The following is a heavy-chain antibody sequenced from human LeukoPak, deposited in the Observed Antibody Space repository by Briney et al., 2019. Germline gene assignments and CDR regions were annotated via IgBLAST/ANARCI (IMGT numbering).Heavy chain of an antibody. D-gene: IGHD7-27*01. CDR1: GYSFATYW. V-gene: IGHV5-51*01. Sequence: GESLKISCTGSGYSFATYWIGWVRQMPGKGLEWMGTISPGDSDTRYSPSFQGQVTISADKSISTAYLQWSSLKASDTAMYYCATTEDQDYFHFWGQGTLVTVSS. CDR3: ATTEDQDYFHF. J-gene: IGHJ4*02. CDR2: ISPGDSDT.